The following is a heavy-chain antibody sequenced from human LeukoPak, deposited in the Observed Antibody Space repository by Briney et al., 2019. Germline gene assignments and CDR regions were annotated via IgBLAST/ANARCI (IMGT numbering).Heavy chain of an antibody. V-gene: IGHV4-59*01. CDR1: GASISSYY. D-gene: IGHD3-3*01. Sequence: SETLSLSCTVSGASISSYYWSWIRQPPGKGLEWIGYIYYSGTTKYNPSLKSRVTISIDTSKNQFSLEVNSLTAADTAVYYCAREQGSRSIWRNWFDPWGQGTLVTVSS. CDR2: IYYSGTT. J-gene: IGHJ5*02. CDR3: AREQGSRSIWRNWFDP.